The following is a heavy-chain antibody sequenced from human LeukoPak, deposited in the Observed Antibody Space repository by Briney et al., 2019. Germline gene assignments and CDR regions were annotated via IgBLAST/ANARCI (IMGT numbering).Heavy chain of an antibody. V-gene: IGHV1-2*02. CDR3: ARDGGIAAAGLYYYYGMDV. D-gene: IGHD6-13*01. Sequence: ASVKVSCEASGYTFTGYYMHWVRQAPGQGLEWMGWINPNSGGTNYAQKFQGRVAMTRGTSISTAYMELSRLRSDDTAVYYCARDGGIAAAGLYYYYGMDVWGQGTTVTVSS. J-gene: IGHJ6*02. CDR2: INPNSGGT. CDR1: GYTFTGYY.